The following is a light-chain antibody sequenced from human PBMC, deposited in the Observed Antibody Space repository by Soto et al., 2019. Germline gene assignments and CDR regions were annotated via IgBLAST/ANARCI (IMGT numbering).Light chain of an antibody. J-gene: IGKJ4*01. CDR1: QSVRNTF. CDR3: QQYGSSPLS. Sequence: EIVLTQSPGTLSLSPGERATLSCRASQSVRNTFLAWYQQKPGQPPRLLIHDAFSRATGIPDRFSGSGSGTDFTLSISSLEPEDFAVYYCQQYGSSPLSFGGGTKVEIK. CDR2: DAF. V-gene: IGKV3-20*01.